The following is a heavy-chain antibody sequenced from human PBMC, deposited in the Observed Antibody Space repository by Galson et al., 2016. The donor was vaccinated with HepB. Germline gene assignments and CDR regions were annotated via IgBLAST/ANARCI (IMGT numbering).Heavy chain of an antibody. V-gene: IGHV3-23*01. CDR1: GFTFSSYG. D-gene: IGHD2-2*01. CDR3: AREKMAKYCSGTNCYYYYYGMDV. J-gene: IGHJ6*02. CDR2: ISGSADST. Sequence: SLRLSCAASGFTFSSYGMSWVRQAPGKGLEWVSGISGSADSTYYADSVKGRFTISRDNSKNTLYLQMNSLRAEDTAVYYCAREKMAKYCSGTNCYYYYYGMDVGGQGTTVTVSS.